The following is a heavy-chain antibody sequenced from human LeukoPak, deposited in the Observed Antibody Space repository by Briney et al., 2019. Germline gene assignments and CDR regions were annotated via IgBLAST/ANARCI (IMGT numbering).Heavy chain of an antibody. D-gene: IGHD6-19*01. CDR2: IYHSGST. J-gene: IGHJ4*02. V-gene: IGHV4-4*02. CDR1: GGSISSSNW. CDR3: ARGRIAVAGLYFDY. Sequence: PSGTLSLTCAVSGGSISSSNWWSWVRQTPGKGLEWIGEIYHSGSTNYNPSLKSRVTLSVDKSKNQFSLKLSSVTAADTAVYYCARGRIAVAGLYFDYWGQGTLVTVSS.